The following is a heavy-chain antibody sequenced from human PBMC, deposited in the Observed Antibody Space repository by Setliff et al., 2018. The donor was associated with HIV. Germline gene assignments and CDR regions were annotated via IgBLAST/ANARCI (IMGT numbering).Heavy chain of an antibody. Sequence: SLRLSCVGSGFTSSNYWMSWVRQSPGKGLEWVANINQDGFKNYSVDSVKGRVTVSRDNAKNSLYLQMSDVRGEDTAVYYCVREGATPDYYWFFDVWGRGTLVTVSS. V-gene: IGHV3-7*01. CDR3: VREGATPDYYWFFDV. J-gene: IGHJ2*01. D-gene: IGHD3-16*01. CDR2: INQDGFKN. CDR1: GFTSSNYW.